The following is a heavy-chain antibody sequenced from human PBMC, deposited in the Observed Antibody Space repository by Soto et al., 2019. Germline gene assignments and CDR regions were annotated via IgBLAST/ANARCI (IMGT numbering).Heavy chain of an antibody. CDR2: ISSSSSYI. D-gene: IGHD5-12*01. V-gene: IGHV3-21*01. Sequence: EVQLVESGGGLVRPGGSLRLSCAASGFTFSSYAMTWVRQAPGMGLEWVASISSSSSYIYYADSLKGRFTISRDNAKNSLFLQMNSLRADDTAVYYCSRDRHSGCDLRYWGQGTLVTVSS. CDR3: SRDRHSGCDLRY. J-gene: IGHJ4*02. CDR1: GFTFSSYA.